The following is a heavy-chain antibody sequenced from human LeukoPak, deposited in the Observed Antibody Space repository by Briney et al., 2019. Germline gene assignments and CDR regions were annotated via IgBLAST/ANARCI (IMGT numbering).Heavy chain of an antibody. D-gene: IGHD2-2*03. CDR2: ISAYNGNT. CDR3: ARDGYCSSTSCYGHDAFDI. J-gene: IGHJ3*02. Sequence: ASVKVSCKASGYTFTGYGISWVRQAPGQGLEWMGWISAYNGNTNYAQKLQGRVTMTTDTSTSAAYMELRSLRSDDTAVYYCARDGYCSSTSCYGHDAFDIWGQGTMVTVSS. CDR1: GYTFTGYG. V-gene: IGHV1-18*01.